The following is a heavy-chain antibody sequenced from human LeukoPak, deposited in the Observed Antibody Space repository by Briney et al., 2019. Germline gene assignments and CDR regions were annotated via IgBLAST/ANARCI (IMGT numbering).Heavy chain of an antibody. CDR1: GYTFTSYY. V-gene: IGHV1-46*01. J-gene: IGHJ4*02. Sequence: ASVKVSCKASGYTFTSYYMHWVRQAPGQGLEGMGIINPSGGSTSYAQKFQGRVTMTRDMSTSTVYMELSRLRSDDTAVYSCARDLGVGATRGGYYFDYWGQGTLVTVSS. D-gene: IGHD1-26*01. CDR3: ARDLGVGATRGGYYFDY. CDR2: INPSGGST.